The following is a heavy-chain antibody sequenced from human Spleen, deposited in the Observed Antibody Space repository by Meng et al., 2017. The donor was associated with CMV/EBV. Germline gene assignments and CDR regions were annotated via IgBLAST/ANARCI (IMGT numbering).Heavy chain of an antibody. D-gene: IGHD4-11*01. Sequence: SGFTVRSNYMGWVRQAPGKGLEWVSVIYSGGSTYYADSVKGRFTISRDNSKNTLYLQMNSLRAEDTAVYYCARGFYNNYVNYYFDYWGQGTLVTVSS. CDR2: IYSGGST. V-gene: IGHV3-66*02. CDR3: ARGFYNNYVNYYFDY. J-gene: IGHJ4*02. CDR1: GFTVRSNY.